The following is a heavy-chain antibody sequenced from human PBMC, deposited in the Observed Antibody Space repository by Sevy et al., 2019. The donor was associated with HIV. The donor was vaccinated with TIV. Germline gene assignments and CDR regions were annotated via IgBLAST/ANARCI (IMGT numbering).Heavy chain of an antibody. J-gene: IGHJ4*02. CDR1: GFTFSDYY. V-gene: IGHV3-11*06. Sequence: GVSLRLSCTASGFTFSDYYMSWIRQAPGKGLEWVSDISTSSNYINYADSVKGRFTISRHNAKNSLYLQMNSLRAEDTAVYFCARVRYNYGQHYFDYWGQGTLVTVSS. CDR3: ARVRYNYGQHYFDY. D-gene: IGHD5-18*01. CDR2: ISTSSNYI.